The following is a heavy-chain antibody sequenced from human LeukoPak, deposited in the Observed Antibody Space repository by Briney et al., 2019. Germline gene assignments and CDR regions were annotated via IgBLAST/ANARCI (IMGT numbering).Heavy chain of an antibody. CDR1: GFTVSSNY. Sequence: RGSLRLSCAASGFTVSSNYMSWVRQAPGKGLEWVSVIYSGGSTYYADSVKGRFTISRDNSKTTLYLQMNSLRAEDTAVYYCAKGSYYDSSGSFYFDYWGQGTLVTVSS. CDR2: IYSGGST. D-gene: IGHD3-22*01. CDR3: AKGSYYDSSGSFYFDY. J-gene: IGHJ4*02. V-gene: IGHV3-53*01.